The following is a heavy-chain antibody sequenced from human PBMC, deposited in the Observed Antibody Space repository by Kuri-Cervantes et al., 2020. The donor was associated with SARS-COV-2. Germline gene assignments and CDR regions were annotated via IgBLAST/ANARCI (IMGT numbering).Heavy chain of an antibody. V-gene: IGHV1-18*01. D-gene: IGHD3-22*01. J-gene: IGHJ4*02. CDR2: ISAYNGNT. CDR1: GYTFTSYG. CDR3: ATSLYYYDSSGHYEN. Sequence: ASVKVSCKASGYTFTSYGISWVRQAPGQGLEWMGWISAYNGNTNYAQKLQGRVTMTTDTSTSTAYMELSSLRSEDTAVYYCATSLYYYDSSGHYENWGQGTLVTVSS.